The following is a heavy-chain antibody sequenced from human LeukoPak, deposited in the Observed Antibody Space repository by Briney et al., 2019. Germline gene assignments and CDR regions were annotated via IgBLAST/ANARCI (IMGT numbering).Heavy chain of an antibody. CDR1: GFTVSTNY. CDR3: ARQITDIVVVPAAIP. D-gene: IGHD2-2*02. J-gene: IGHJ5*02. V-gene: IGHV3-21*01. CDR2: ISSSSSYI. Sequence: GGSLRLSCAASGFTVSTNYMSWVRQAPGKGLEWVSSISSSSSYIYYADSVKGRFTISRDNAKNSLYLQMNSLRAEDTAVYYCARQITDIVVVPAAIPWGQGTLVTVSS.